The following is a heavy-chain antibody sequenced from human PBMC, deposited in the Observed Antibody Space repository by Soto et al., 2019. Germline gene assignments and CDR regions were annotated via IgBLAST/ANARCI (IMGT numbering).Heavy chain of an antibody. CDR2: ISYDGSNK. CDR1: GFTFSSYG. J-gene: IGHJ4*02. CDR3: AKVPGGYCSSTSCYAAIDY. Sequence: GGSLRLSCAASGFTFSSYGMHWVRQAPGKGLEWVAVISYDGSNKYYADSVKGRFTISRDNSKNTLYLQMNSLRAEDTAVYYCAKVPGGYCSSTSCYAAIDYWGQGTLVTVSS. D-gene: IGHD2-2*01. V-gene: IGHV3-30*18.